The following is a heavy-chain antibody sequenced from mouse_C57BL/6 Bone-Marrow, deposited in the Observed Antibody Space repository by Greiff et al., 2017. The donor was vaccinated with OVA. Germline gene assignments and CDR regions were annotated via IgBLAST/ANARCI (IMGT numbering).Heavy chain of an antibody. Sequence: VKLVESGAELVKPGASVKISCKASGYAFSNYWMNWVKQRPGKGLEWIGQIYPGDGDINYNGKFKGKSTMTADKSSSTDYMQFSSLTSEDSAVYFFARGAYWGQGTTLTVSS. CDR2: IYPGDGDI. V-gene: IGHV1-80*01. CDR3: ARGAY. J-gene: IGHJ2*01. CDR1: GYAFSNYW.